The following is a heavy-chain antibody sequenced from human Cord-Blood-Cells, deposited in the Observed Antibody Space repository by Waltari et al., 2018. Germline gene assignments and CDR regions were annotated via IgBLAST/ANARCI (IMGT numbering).Heavy chain of an antibody. V-gene: IGHV3-7*01. J-gene: IGHJ6*03. Sequence: EVQLVESGGGLVQPGGSLRLSCAASGFTFSSYWMSWVRQAPGKGLEWVANIKQDGSEKYYVESVKGRFTISRDNAKNSLYLQMNSLRAEDTAVYYCARDQRRRITIFGVVTIPYYYYYMDVWGKGTTVTVSS. CDR2: IKQDGSEK. CDR3: ARDQRRRITIFGVVTIPYYYYYMDV. D-gene: IGHD3-3*01. CDR1: GFTFSSYW.